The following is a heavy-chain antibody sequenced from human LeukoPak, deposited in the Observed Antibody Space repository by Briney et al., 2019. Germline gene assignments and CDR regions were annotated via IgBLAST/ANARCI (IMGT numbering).Heavy chain of an antibody. CDR2: IYYSGST. V-gene: IGHV4-39*07. CDR1: GGSISSSSYY. J-gene: IGHJ4*02. CDR3: AREYYHYVWGSYRCFDY. Sequence: SETLSLTCTVSGGSISSSSYYWGWVRQTPGKGLEWIGSIYYSGSTYYNPSLKSRVTISVDTSKNQFSLKLSSVTAADTGVYYCAREYYHYVWGSYRCFDYWGQGTLVTVSS. D-gene: IGHD3-16*01.